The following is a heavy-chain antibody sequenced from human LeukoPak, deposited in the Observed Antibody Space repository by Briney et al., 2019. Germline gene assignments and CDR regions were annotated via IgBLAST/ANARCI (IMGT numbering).Heavy chain of an antibody. V-gene: IGHV3-53*01. CDR2: IYSGGST. J-gene: IGHJ4*02. CDR1: GFTVSSNY. D-gene: IGHD6-19*01. Sequence: GGSLRLSCAASGFTVSSNYMSWVRQAPGKGLEWVSVIYSGGSTYYADSVKGRFTISRDNSKNTLYLQMNSLRAEDTAVYYCARARVSSGWYGFFDYWGQGTLVPVSS. CDR3: ARARVSSGWYGFFDY.